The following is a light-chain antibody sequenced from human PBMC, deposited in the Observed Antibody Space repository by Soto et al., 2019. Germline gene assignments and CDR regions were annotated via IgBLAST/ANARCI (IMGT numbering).Light chain of an antibody. J-gene: IGLJ1*01. CDR1: SSDVGGYNH. CDR3: CSYTGRITYV. V-gene: IGLV2-14*01. CDR2: EVS. Sequence: QSVLTQPASVSGSPGQLITISCTGTSSDVGGYNHVSWYQQHPGKAPKLMIYEVSNRPSGVSSRFSASKSGNTASLTISGLQAEDAAYYYCCSYTGRITYVFGTGTKLTVL.